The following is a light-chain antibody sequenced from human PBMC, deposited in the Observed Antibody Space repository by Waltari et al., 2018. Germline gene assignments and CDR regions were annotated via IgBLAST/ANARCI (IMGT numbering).Light chain of an antibody. V-gene: IGLV4-69*01. CDR2: LNSDGSH. CDR3: QTWGNDIHIV. CDR1: SGRTSYV. Sequence: QPVLIQSPSASAPLGASVNLTCTLSSGRTSYVIAWHQQQPDKAPRFLMKLNSDGSHIKGDGIPDRFSGSSFGAERYLTISSLQSEDEADYYCQTWGNDIHIVFGGGTKLTVL. J-gene: IGLJ2*01.